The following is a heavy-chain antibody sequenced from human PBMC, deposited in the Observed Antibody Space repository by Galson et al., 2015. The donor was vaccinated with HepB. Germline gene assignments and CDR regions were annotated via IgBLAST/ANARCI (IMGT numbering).Heavy chain of an antibody. V-gene: IGHV1-2*02. CDR3: ARDRRVERAAAGPYDAFDI. Sequence: SVKVSCKASGYTFTGYYMHWVRQAPGQGLEWMGWINPNSGGTNYAQKFQGRVTMTRDTSISTAYMELSRLRSDDTAMYYCARDRRVERAAAGPYDAFDIWGQGTMVTVSS. CDR2: INPNSGGT. D-gene: IGHD6-13*01. J-gene: IGHJ3*02. CDR1: GYTFTGYY.